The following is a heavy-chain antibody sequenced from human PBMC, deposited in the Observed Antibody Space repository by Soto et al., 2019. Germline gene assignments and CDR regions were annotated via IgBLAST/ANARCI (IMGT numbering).Heavy chain of an antibody. J-gene: IGHJ4*02. V-gene: IGHV3-23*01. CDR3: AKTRSEAVTDTPEFDY. CDR1: VFTVNNYA. Sequence: PGGALRVSCAASVFTVNNYAMIRVREAPGKGLEWVSYISRISSTIFYADSVKGRFIISRDNSRNTLYVQMNSLRVEDTAVYYCAKTRSEAVTDTPEFDYWGQGTVVTVSS. CDR2: ISRISSTI. D-gene: IGHD2-21*02.